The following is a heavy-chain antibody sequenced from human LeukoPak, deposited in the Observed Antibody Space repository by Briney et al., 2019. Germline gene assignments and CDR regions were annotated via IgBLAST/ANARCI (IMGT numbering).Heavy chain of an antibody. CDR1: GYTLTELS. V-gene: IGHV1-46*01. J-gene: IGHJ6*02. CDR3: ARGGTYYYYGMDV. CDR2: INLSGGST. Sequence: ASVKVSCKVSGYTLTELSMHWVRQAPGQGLEWMGMINLSGGSTNYAQKFQGRVTMTRDTSTTTVYMELSSLRSEDTAIYYCARGGTYYYYGMDVWGQGTTVTVSS. D-gene: IGHD1-26*01.